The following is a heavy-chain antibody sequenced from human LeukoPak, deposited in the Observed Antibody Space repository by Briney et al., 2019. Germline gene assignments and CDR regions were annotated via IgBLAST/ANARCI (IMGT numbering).Heavy chain of an antibody. V-gene: IGHV4-39*02. J-gene: IGHJ4*02. CDR3: ARHVGFKVVTSYFDY. Sequence: TSETLSLTCIVSSGSVSSSSYYGGWIRQPPGKGLEWIGSIYYGGSTSYNPSLKSRVTISVDTSNNHFSPKPSSVTAADTAVYYCARHVGFKVVTSYFDYWGQGTLVTVSS. CDR1: SGSVSSSSYY. CDR2: IYYGGST. D-gene: IGHD4-23*01.